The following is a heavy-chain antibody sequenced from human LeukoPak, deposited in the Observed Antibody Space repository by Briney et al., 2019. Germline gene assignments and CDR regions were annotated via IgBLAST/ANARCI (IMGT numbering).Heavy chain of an antibody. CDR1: GYSISSGYY. J-gene: IGHJ1*01. CDR2: IYHSGST. V-gene: IGHV4-38-2*02. Sequence: SETLSLTCAVSGYSISSGYYWGWIRQPPGKGLEWIGSIYHSGSTYYNPSLKSRVTISVDTSKNQFSLKLSSVTAADTAVYYCAREYSRLYFQHWGQGTLVTVSS. D-gene: IGHD6-13*01. CDR3: AREYSRLYFQH.